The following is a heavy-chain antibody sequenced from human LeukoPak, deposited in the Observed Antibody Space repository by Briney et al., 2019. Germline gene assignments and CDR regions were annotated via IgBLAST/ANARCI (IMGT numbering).Heavy chain of an antibody. CDR3: ARHIGPGSRGGFFDY. D-gene: IGHD1-26*01. J-gene: IGHJ4*02. V-gene: IGHV4-38-2*02. CDR1: GYSISSGYY. Sequence: SETLSLTCTVSGYSISSGYYWSWIRQPPGKELEWIGYIYHTGITNYNPSLKSRVTMSVDSSKNQFSLKMTSVTAADTAIFYCARHIGPGSRGGFFDYWGQGILVTVSS. CDR2: IYHTGIT.